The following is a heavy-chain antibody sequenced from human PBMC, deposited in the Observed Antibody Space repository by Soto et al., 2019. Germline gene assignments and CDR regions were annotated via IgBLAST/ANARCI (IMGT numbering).Heavy chain of an antibody. D-gene: IGHD6-13*01. CDR3: ASSIAAAYNAIYFDY. V-gene: IGHV4-39*01. CDR1: GGSISSSSYY. CDR2: IYYSGST. J-gene: IGHJ4*02. Sequence: SETLSLTCTVSGGSISSSSYYWGWIRQPPGKGLEWIGSIYYSGSTYYNPSLKSRVTISVDTSKNQFSLKLSSVTAADTAVYYCASSIAAAYNAIYFDYWGQGTLVTVSS.